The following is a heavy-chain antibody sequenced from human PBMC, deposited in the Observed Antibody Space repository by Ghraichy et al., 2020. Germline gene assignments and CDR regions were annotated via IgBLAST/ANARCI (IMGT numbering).Heavy chain of an antibody. Sequence: GSLRLSCAVYGGSFSGYYWSWIRQPPGKGLEWIGEINHSGSTNYNPSLKSRVTISVDTSKNQFSLKLSSVTAADTAVYYCARYPEYKRRFDPWGQGTLVTVSS. CDR2: INHSGST. D-gene: IGHD1-1*01. CDR1: GGSFSGYY. J-gene: IGHJ5*02. CDR3: ARYPEYKRRFDP. V-gene: IGHV4-34*01.